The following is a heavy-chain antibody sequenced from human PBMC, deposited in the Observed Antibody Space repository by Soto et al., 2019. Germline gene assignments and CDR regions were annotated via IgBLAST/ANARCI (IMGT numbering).Heavy chain of an antibody. Sequence: GGSLRLSCVASGFTFSSYAMSWVRQAPGKGLGWVSAISGSGVSKYYADSVKGRFTISRDNSKSTLYLQMNSLRAEDTAVYYCAKDVAGTVGWFDPWGQGTLVTVSS. CDR3: AKDVAGTVGWFDP. D-gene: IGHD6-19*01. V-gene: IGHV3-23*01. J-gene: IGHJ5*02. CDR2: ISGSGVSK. CDR1: GFTFSSYA.